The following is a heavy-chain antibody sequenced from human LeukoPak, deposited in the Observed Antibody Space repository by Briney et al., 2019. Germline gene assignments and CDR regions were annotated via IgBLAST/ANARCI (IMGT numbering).Heavy chain of an antibody. CDR1: GFTFSSYS. Sequence: GGSLRLSCAASGFTFSSYSMNWVRQAPGKGLEWVSYISSSSSTIYYADSVKGRFTISRDNAKNSLHLQMNSLRSEDTTVYYCAAEGPSGSYRSAFDIWGQGTMVTVSS. CDR2: ISSSSSTI. J-gene: IGHJ3*02. D-gene: IGHD1-26*01. CDR3: AAEGPSGSYRSAFDI. V-gene: IGHV3-48*01.